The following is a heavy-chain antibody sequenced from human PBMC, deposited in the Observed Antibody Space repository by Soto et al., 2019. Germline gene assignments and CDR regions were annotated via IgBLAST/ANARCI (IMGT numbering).Heavy chain of an antibody. CDR1: GYTFTSYG. Sequence: GASVKVSCKASGYTFTSYGISWVRQAPGQGLEWMGWISAYNGNTNYAQKLQGRVTMTTDTSTSTAYMELRSLRSDDTAVYYCARVRHYNRYSGYDRAPAKSDAFDIWGQGTMVTVS. CDR3: ARVRHYNRYSGYDRAPAKSDAFDI. D-gene: IGHD5-12*01. CDR2: ISAYNGNT. J-gene: IGHJ3*02. V-gene: IGHV1-18*01.